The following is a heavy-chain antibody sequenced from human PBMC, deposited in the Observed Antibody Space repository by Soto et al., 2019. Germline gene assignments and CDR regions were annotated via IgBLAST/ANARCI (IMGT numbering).Heavy chain of an antibody. CDR1: RFTFSGSA. CDR3: TSPRPDAIAFNI. Sequence: EVQLVESGGGLVQPGGSLKLSCATSRFTFSGSAMHWVRQAPGKGLEWLGHIRSKANNYATAYVASVKGRFTISRDDSKNTAYLQMNSLKTEDTAVYYCTSPRPDAIAFNIWGQGTVVTVSS. J-gene: IGHJ3*02. V-gene: IGHV3-73*02. CDR2: IRSKANNYAT.